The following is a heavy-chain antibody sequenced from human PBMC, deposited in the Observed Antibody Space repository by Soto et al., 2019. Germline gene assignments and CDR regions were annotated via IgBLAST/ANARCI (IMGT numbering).Heavy chain of an antibody. Sequence: GGSLRLSCAASGFAFANYEMHWVRQTPGKGLDWVAYINGGGDVKYYADSVEGRFTISRDNAKNALFLQMDNLRAEDTAIYYCARLSGDGFWKYYSPYNWFESWGQGALVTVSS. D-gene: IGHD3-3*01. CDR2: INGGGDVK. CDR1: GFAFANYE. V-gene: IGHV3-48*03. CDR3: ARLSGDGFWKYYSPYNWFES. J-gene: IGHJ5*01.